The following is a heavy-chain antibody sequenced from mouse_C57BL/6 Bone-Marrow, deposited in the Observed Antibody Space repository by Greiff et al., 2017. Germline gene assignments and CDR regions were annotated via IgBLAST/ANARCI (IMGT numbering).Heavy chain of an antibody. D-gene: IGHD2-3*01. CDR1: GYTFTIYG. J-gene: IGHJ3*01. Sequence: QVQLQQSGAELARPGASVQMSCKASGYTFTIYGISWVTQKTGKGLEWIGDFYPRNGNTYYNEKFKGKATLTADKSSSTAYMELRSLTSEDSAVYFCARVSGDGYQFAYWGQGTLVTVSA. V-gene: IGHV1-81*01. CDR2: FYPRNGNT. CDR3: ARVSGDGYQFAY.